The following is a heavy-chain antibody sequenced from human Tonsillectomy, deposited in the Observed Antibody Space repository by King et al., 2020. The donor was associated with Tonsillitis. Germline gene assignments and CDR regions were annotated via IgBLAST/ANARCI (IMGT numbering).Heavy chain of an antibody. CDR3: ARVGRDGDYVGWFDP. V-gene: IGHV3-30*02. D-gene: IGHD4-17*01. Sequence: EQLVQSGGGVVQPGGSLRLSCAASGFTFSTYGMHWVRQAPGKGLEWVAFTRYDESRKYYADSVKGRFTISRDNSKNTLYLQMNSLRGDDTAFYYCARVGRDGDYVGWFDPWGQGTLVTVSS. J-gene: IGHJ5*02. CDR2: TRYDESRK. CDR1: GFTFSTYG.